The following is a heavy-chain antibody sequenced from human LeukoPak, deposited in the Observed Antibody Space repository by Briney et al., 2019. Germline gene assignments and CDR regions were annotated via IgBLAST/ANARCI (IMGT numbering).Heavy chain of an antibody. CDR1: GYSFPSYW. J-gene: IGHJ4*02. CDR3: ARLDDCSGGSCYVY. V-gene: IGHV5-51*01. Sequence: KGGESLKISCKGSGYSFPSYWIGWVRQMPGKGMEWMGIICPGDSDTRYSPSFQGQVTISADESISTAYLQWSSLKASDTAMYYCARLDDCSGGSCYVYRGQGTLVTVSS. CDR2: ICPGDSDT. D-gene: IGHD2-15*01.